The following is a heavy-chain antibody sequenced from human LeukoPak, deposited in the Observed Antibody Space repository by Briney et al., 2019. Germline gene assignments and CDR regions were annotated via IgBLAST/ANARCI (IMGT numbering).Heavy chain of an antibody. D-gene: IGHD2-8*01. CDR1: GFTFSSYA. V-gene: IGHV3-23*01. J-gene: IGHJ4*02. Sequence: PGVSLRLSCAASGFTFSSYAMSWVRKAPGKGLEWVSAISGSGGSTYYADSVKGRFTISRDNSKNTLYLQMNSLRAEDTAVYYCAKDPNSAFDYWGQGTLVTVSS. CDR3: AKDPNSAFDY. CDR2: ISGSGGST.